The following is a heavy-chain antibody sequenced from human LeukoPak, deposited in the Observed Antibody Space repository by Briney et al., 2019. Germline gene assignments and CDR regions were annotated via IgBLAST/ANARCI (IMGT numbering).Heavy chain of an antibody. CDR2: INPNSGGT. CDR3: ARGFGELSWFDP. V-gene: IGHV1-2*06. D-gene: IGHD3-10*01. J-gene: IGHJ5*02. Sequence: ASVKVSCKASGYTFTGYYMHWVRQAPEQGLEWMGRINPNSGGTNYAQKFQGRVTMTRDTSISTAYMELSRLRSDDTAVYYCARGFGELSWFDPWGQGTLVTVSS. CDR1: GYTFTGYY.